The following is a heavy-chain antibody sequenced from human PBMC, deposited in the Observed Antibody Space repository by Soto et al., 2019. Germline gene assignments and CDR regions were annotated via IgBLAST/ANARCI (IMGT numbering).Heavy chain of an antibody. CDR1: GFSFTSFW. CDR2: INPDGSKK. CDR3: SRSLDS. J-gene: IGHJ4*02. Sequence: GGSLRLSCAASGFSFTSFWMDWVRQAPGKGLEWVANINPDGSKKQYVDSVKGRFTISRDNARNSLYLQMSSLTAEDSALYYCSRSLDSWGQGTRVTVSS. V-gene: IGHV3-7*01.